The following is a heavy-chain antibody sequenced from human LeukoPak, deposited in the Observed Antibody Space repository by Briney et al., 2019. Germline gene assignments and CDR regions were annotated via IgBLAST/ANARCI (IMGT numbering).Heavy chain of an antibody. Sequence: ASVKVSCKASGSTFSSYDINWVRQATGQGLEWMGWMNPNSGNTGYAQKFQGRATMTRNTSISTAYMELSSLRSEDTAVYYCARALCSSTSCYVRPHYYYYYYMDVWGKGTTVTVFS. D-gene: IGHD2-2*01. J-gene: IGHJ6*03. CDR3: ARALCSSTSCYVRPHYYYYYYMDV. V-gene: IGHV1-8*02. CDR1: GSTFSSYD. CDR2: MNPNSGNT.